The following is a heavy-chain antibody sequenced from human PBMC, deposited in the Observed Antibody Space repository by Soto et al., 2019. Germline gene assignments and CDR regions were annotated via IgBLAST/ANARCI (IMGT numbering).Heavy chain of an antibody. Sequence: ASAKVSCKDPCYTFTSYGISLLRHSPGQWLEWILWISAYNGNTNYAQKLQGRVTMTTDTSTSTAYMELRSLRSDDTAVYYCARGLTWNDILTEADYYYGMDVWGQGTTVTVSS. D-gene: IGHD3-9*01. J-gene: IGHJ6*02. CDR2: ISAYNGNT. CDR1: CYTFTSYG. V-gene: IGHV1-18*01. CDR3: ARGLTWNDILTEADYYYGMDV.